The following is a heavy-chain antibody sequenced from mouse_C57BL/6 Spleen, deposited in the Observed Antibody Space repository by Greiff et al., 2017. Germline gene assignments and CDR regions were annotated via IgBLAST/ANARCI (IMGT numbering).Heavy chain of an antibody. CDR3: ARDITTVVDWYFDV. Sequence: EVKLMESEGGLVQPGSSMKLSCTASGFTFSDYYMAWVRQVPEKGLEWVANINYDGSSTYYLDSLKSRFIISRDNAKNILYLRMSSLKSEDTATYYCARDITTVVDWYFDVWGTGTTVTVSS. D-gene: IGHD1-1*01. J-gene: IGHJ1*03. CDR1: GFTFSDYY. CDR2: INYDGSST. V-gene: IGHV5-16*01.